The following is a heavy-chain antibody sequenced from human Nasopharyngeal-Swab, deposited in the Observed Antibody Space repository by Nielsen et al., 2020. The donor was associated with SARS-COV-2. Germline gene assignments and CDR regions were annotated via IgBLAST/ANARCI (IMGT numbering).Heavy chain of an antibody. CDR2: INHSGST. V-gene: IGHV4-34*01. Sequence: LTLSCVVYGGSFSGYYWSWIRQPPGKGLEWIGEINHSGSTKYNPSLKSRVTISEDTSKNQFSLKLTSVTAADTAVYYCARHFNFAFDIWGQGTRVTVSS. D-gene: IGHD3-3*02. J-gene: IGHJ3*02. CDR1: GGSFSGYY. CDR3: ARHFNFAFDI.